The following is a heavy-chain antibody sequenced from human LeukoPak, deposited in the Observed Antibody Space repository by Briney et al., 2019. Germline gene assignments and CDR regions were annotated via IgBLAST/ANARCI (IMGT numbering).Heavy chain of an antibody. D-gene: IGHD6-19*01. CDR3: AGGTNGWYGVGNH. J-gene: IGHJ5*02. Sequence: KPSETLSLTCTVSGGSISSSGYYWGWIRQSPGKRLEWIGSTYYSGSTYYKPSLKSRVTISLDTSNDLFSLKLSSVTAADTAVYYCAGGTNGWYGVGNHWGRGTLVTVSS. V-gene: IGHV4-39*01. CDR2: TYYSGST. CDR1: GGSISSSGYY.